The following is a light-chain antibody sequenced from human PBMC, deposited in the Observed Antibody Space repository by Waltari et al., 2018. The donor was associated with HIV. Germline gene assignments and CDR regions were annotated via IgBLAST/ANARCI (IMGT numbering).Light chain of an antibody. CDR3: SSYTSFSTVL. J-gene: IGLJ2*01. Sequence: QSALTQPASVSGSPGHSITISCTGTSSDVGSYSLVSWYQHHPGKAPKLMIYEGNNRPSGVSNRFSGSKSGNTASLTISGLQAEDEADYYCSSYTSFSTVLFGGGTKLTVL. CDR2: EGN. CDR1: SSDVGSYSL. V-gene: IGLV2-23*01.